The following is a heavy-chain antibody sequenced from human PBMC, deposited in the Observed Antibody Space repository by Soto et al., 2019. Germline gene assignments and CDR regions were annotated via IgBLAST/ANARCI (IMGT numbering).Heavy chain of an antibody. CDR1: GFTFSDYY. Sequence: PGGSLRLSCAASGFTFSDYYMSWIRQAPGKGLEWVSYISSSGSTIYYADSVKGRFTISRDNAKNSLYLQMNSLRAEDTAVYYCAGSTYYCSGGSCYFWWFAPWGQGTLVTVSS. V-gene: IGHV3-11*01. CDR3: AGSTYYCSGGSCYFWWFAP. CDR2: ISSSGSTI. D-gene: IGHD2-15*01. J-gene: IGHJ5*02.